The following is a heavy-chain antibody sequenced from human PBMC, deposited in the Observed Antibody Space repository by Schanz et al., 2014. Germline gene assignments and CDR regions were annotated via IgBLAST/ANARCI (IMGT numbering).Heavy chain of an antibody. CDR1: GFTFSNHG. CDR3: ARDHQWLARYYMDV. CDR2: IWYDGSNE. V-gene: IGHV3-33*01. J-gene: IGHJ6*03. Sequence: QVQLVESGGGVVQPGRSLRLSCAASGFTFSNHGMHGVRQSPGKGLEWVALIWYDGSNEYYADSVKGRFTISRDNPKKTLYLQMNSLRAEDTAVYYCARDHQWLARYYMDVWGKGTTVTDSS. D-gene: IGHD6-19*01.